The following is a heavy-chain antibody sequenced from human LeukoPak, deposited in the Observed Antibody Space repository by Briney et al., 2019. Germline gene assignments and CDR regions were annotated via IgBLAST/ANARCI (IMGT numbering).Heavy chain of an antibody. CDR1: GYTFTGYY. J-gene: IGHJ5*02. Sequence: AASVKVSCKASGYTFTGYYMHWVRQAPGQGLEWMGWINPNSGGTNYAQKFQGRVTMTRDTSISTAYMELSRLRSDDTAVYYCARERWTGAAAGPRVWYPWGQGTLVTVSS. V-gene: IGHV1-2*02. CDR2: INPNSGGT. CDR3: ARERWTGAAAGPRVWYP. D-gene: IGHD6-13*01.